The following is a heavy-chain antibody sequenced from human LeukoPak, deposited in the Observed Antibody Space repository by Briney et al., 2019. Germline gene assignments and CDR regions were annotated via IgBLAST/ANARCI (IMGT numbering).Heavy chain of an antibody. Sequence: PGRSLRLSCAASGFTFSSYAVHWVRQAPGKGLEWVAVISYDGSNKYYADSVKGRFTISRDNSKNTLYLQMNSLRAEDTAVYYCARELKGGHDAFDIWGQGTMVTVS. D-gene: IGHD3-16*01. CDR3: ARELKGGHDAFDI. CDR1: GFTFSSYA. J-gene: IGHJ3*02. CDR2: ISYDGSNK. V-gene: IGHV3-30*04.